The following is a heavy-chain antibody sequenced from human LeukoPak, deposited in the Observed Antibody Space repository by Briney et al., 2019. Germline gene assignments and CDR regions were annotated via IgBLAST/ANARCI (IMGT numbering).Heavy chain of an antibody. D-gene: IGHD1-26*01. V-gene: IGHV4-34*01. CDR2: IDHSGST. CDR3: ARGGLVVGATGNWFDP. CDR1: GGSFSGYY. J-gene: IGHJ5*02. Sequence: PSETLSLTCAVYGGSFSGYYWSWIRQPPGKGLEWIGEIDHSGSTNYNPSLKSRVTISVDTSKNQFSLKLSSVTAADTAVYYCARGGLVVGATGNWFDPWGQGTLVTVSS.